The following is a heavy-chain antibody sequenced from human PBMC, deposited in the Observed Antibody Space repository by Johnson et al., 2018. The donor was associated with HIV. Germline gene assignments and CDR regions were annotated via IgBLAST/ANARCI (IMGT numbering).Heavy chain of an antibody. J-gene: IGHJ3*02. CDR3: TRATYSNSKGHAFDI. Sequence: QLVESGGGVVQPGRSLRLSCAASGFTFSSYAMHWVRQAPGKGLEWVSAISGSGGSTYYADSVKGRFTISRDNAKNTLYLQMNSLRAEDTAVYYCTRATYSNSKGHAFDIGGQGTMVTVSS. V-gene: IGHV3-23*04. CDR1: GFTFSSYA. D-gene: IGHD6-6*01. CDR2: ISGSGGST.